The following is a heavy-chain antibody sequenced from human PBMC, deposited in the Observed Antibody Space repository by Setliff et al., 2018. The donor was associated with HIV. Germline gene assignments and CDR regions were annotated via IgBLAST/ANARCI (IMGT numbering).Heavy chain of an antibody. CDR3: ARVDWTCSDGTCFPITFDY. D-gene: IGHD2-15*01. Sequence: PGGSLRLSCAASGLTFSNYAMNWVRQAPGKGLEWVSSNSGSGDDTYYADSVKGRFTISRDKSKNTLFLQMNSLRAEDTAVYYCARVDWTCSDGTCFPITFDYWGQGTLVTVSS. CDR1: GLTFSNYA. J-gene: IGHJ4*02. CDR2: NSGSGDDT. V-gene: IGHV3-23*01.